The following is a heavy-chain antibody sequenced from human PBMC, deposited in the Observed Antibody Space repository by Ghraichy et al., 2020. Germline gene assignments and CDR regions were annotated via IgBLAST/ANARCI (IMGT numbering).Heavy chain of an antibody. V-gene: IGHV1-18*01. CDR1: GYTFTSYG. J-gene: IGHJ4*02. CDR2: ISAYNGNT. Sequence: ASVKVSCKASGYTFTSYGISWVRQAPGQGLEWMGWISAYNGNTNYAQKLQGRVTMTTDTSTSTAYMELRSLRSDDTAVYYCARDAPQGPQYYDFWSGLDYWGQGTLVTVSS. D-gene: IGHD3-3*01. CDR3: ARDAPQGPQYYDFWSGLDY.